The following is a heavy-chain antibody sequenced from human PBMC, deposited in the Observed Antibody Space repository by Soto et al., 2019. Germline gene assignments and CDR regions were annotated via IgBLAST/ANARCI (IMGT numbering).Heavy chain of an antibody. CDR3: ARGAAGTVTNAFDI. CDR1: GFTFSSYA. D-gene: IGHD4-17*01. CDR2: ISYDGSNK. Sequence: GGSLRLSCAASGFTFSSYAMHWVRQAPGKGLEWVAVISYDGSNKYYADSVKGRFTISRDNSKNTLYLQMNSLRAEDTAVYYCARGAAGTVTNAFDIWGQGTMVTVSS. V-gene: IGHV3-30-3*01. J-gene: IGHJ3*02.